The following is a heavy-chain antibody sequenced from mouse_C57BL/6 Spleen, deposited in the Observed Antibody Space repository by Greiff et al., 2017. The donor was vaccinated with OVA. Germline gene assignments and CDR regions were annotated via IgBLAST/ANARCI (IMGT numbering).Heavy chain of an antibody. V-gene: IGHV5-4*01. Sequence: EVKLMESGGGLVKPGGSLKLSCAASGFTFSSYAMSWVRQTPEKRLEWVATISDGGSYTYYPDNVKGRFTISRDNAKNNLYLQMSHLKSEDTAMYYCAREGDSTMVTMDYWGQGTTLTVSS. CDR3: AREGDSTMVTMDY. J-gene: IGHJ2*01. D-gene: IGHD2-2*01. CDR1: GFTFSSYA. CDR2: ISDGGSYT.